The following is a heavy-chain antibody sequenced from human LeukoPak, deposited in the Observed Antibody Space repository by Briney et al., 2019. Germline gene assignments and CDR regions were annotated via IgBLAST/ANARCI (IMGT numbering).Heavy chain of an antibody. CDR2: IRYDGSNK. V-gene: IGHV3-30*02. J-gene: IGHJ4*02. CDR3: ARGGWYQLLPFDY. D-gene: IGHD2-2*01. Sequence: GGSLRLSCAASGFTFSSYGMHWVRQAPGKGLEWVAFIRYDGSNKYYADSVKGRFTISRDNSKNTLYLQMNSLRAEDTAVYYCARGGWYQLLPFDYWGQGTLSPSPQ. CDR1: GFTFSSYG.